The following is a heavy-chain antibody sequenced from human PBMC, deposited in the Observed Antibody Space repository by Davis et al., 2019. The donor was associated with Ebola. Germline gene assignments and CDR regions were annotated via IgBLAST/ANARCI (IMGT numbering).Heavy chain of an antibody. V-gene: IGHV3-23*01. CDR1: GFTFSSYA. D-gene: IGHD1-26*01. J-gene: IGHJ4*02. CDR2: ISGSGGST. Sequence: GESLKISCAASGFTFSSYAMSWVRQAPGKGLEWVSAISGSGGSTYYADSVKGRFTISRDNSKNTLDLQMNSLRAEDTAVYYCAKSRGNYYFFDFWGQGTLVTVSS. CDR3: AKSRGNYYFFDF.